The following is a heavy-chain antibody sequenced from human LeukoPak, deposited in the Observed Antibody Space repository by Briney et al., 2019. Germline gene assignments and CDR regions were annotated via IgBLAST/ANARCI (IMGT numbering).Heavy chain of an antibody. J-gene: IGHJ3*02. CDR2: IIPIFGTA. CDR1: GGTFSSYA. D-gene: IGHD4-17*01. CDR3: ARESPMTTTLGAFDI. Sequence: SVKVSCKASGGTFSSYAISWVRQAPGQGLEWMGGIIPIFGTANYAQKFQGRVTITADESTSTAYMELSSLRSEDTAVYYCARESPMTTTLGAFDIWAKGQWSPSLQ. V-gene: IGHV1-69*13.